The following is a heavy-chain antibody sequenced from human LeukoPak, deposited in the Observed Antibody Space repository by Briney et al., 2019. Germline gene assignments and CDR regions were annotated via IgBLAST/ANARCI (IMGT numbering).Heavy chain of an antibody. Sequence: PGGSLRLSCAASGFTFSSYSMNWVRQAPGKGLEWVSYISSSSSTIYYADSVKGRFTISRDNAKNSLYLQMNSLRAKDTAVYYCARDLYYYDSSGPTRYPSGFDYWGQGTLVTVSS. J-gene: IGHJ4*02. V-gene: IGHV3-48*01. CDR1: GFTFSSYS. CDR3: ARDLYYYDSSGPTRYPSGFDY. CDR2: ISSSSSTI. D-gene: IGHD3-22*01.